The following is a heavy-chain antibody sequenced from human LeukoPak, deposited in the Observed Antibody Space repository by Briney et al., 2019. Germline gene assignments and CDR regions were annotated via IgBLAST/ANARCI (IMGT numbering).Heavy chain of an antibody. D-gene: IGHD3-10*01. V-gene: IGHV1-18*01. J-gene: IGHJ3*02. CDR3: ARVWFGELLSDAFDI. Sequence: GASVKVSCKASGGTFSSYAISWVRQAPGQGLEWMGWISAYNGNTNYAQKLQGRVTMTTDTSTSTAYMELRSLRSDDTAVYYCARVWFGELLSDAFDIWGQGTMVTVSS. CDR1: GGTFSSYA. CDR2: ISAYNGNT.